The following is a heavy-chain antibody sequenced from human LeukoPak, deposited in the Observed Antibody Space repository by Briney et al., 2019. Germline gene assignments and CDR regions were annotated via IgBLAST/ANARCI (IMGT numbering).Heavy chain of an antibody. Sequence: TGGSVRLSCAASGFTFYAYAMHWVRQAPGKGLEWVSGISRNSGSIGYADSVKGRFTISRDHAKNSLYLQMNSLRAEDTALYYCAKDRGRYYYDNSGYKIDWGQGTLVTVSS. CDR3: AKDRGRYYYDNSGYKID. CDR2: ISRNSGSI. V-gene: IGHV3-9*01. D-gene: IGHD3-22*01. CDR1: GFTFYAYA. J-gene: IGHJ4*02.